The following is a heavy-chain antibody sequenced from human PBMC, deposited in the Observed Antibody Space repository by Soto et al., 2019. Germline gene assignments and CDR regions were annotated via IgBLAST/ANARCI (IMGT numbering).Heavy chain of an antibody. CDR3: ARDTALCCSSTSCYPPKMFTS. D-gene: IGHD2-2*01. J-gene: IGHJ4*02. V-gene: IGHV1-69*13. CDR2: IIPIFGTA. Sequence: GAPVPVSCKASGGTFRSYPISRVRQAPGQGLEWMGGIIPIFGTANYAQKFQGRVTITADESTSTAYMELSSLRSEDTAVYYCARDTALCCSSTSCYPPKMFTSWGQGRLVTVSS. CDR1: GGTFRSYP.